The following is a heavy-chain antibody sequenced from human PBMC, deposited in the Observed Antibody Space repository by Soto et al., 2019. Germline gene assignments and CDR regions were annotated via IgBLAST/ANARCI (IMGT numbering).Heavy chain of an antibody. Sequence: ASVKVSCKASGYTFTSYYMHWVRQAPGQGLEWMGIINPSGGSTSYAQKFQGRVTMTRDTSTSTVYMELSSLRSEDTAVYYCARDPTSCSGGSCYSTNNAFDIWGQGTMVTVSS. CDR3: ARDPTSCSGGSCYSTNNAFDI. CDR1: GYTFTSYY. D-gene: IGHD2-15*01. CDR2: INPSGGST. J-gene: IGHJ3*02. V-gene: IGHV1-46*01.